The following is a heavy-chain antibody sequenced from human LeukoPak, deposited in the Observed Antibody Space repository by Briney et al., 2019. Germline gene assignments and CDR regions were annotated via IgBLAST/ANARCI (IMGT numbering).Heavy chain of an antibody. CDR2: ISSSSSYI. J-gene: IGHJ6*02. CDR3: AKDREWELLDYYGMDV. D-gene: IGHD1-26*01. CDR1: GFTFSTYS. V-gene: IGHV3-21*01. Sequence: PGGSLRLSCAASGFTFSTYSMNWVRQAPGKGLEWVSSISSSSSYIYYADSVKGRFTISRDNSKNTLYLQMNSLRAEDTAVYYCAKDREWELLDYYGMDVWGQGTTVTVSS.